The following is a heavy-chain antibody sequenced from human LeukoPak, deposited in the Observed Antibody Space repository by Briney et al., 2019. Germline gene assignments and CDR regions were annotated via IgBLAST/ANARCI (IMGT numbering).Heavy chain of an antibody. D-gene: IGHD4-17*01. CDR1: GFTFSLYW. CDR3: ARATRDDFGDVHDAFDV. CDR2: IKEDGGKK. V-gene: IGHV3-7*01. J-gene: IGHJ3*01. Sequence: PGGSLRLSCATSGFTFSLYWMNWVRQAPGKGLEWVANIKEDGGKKYYVESVKGRFTISRDNAKNSVFLQMNTLRADDTAIYYCARATRDDFGDVHDAFDVWGQGTMVAVSS.